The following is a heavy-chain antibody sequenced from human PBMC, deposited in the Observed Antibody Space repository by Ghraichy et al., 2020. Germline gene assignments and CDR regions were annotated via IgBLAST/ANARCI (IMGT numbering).Heavy chain of an antibody. J-gene: IGHJ4*02. D-gene: IGHD2-15*01. CDR1: GGSISSSNW. CDR2: IYHSGST. V-gene: IGHV4-4*02. Sequence: SETLSLTCAVSGGSISSSNWWSWVRQPPGKGLEWIGEIYHSGSTNYNPSLKSRVTISVDKSKNQFSLKLSSVTAADTAVYYCARSIRRCSGGSCYPPRLDYWGQGTLVTVSS. CDR3: ARSIRRCSGGSCYPPRLDY.